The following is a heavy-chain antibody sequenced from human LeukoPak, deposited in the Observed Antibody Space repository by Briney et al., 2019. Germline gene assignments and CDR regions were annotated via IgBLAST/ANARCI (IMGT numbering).Heavy chain of an antibody. CDR1: GFTFSNYA. J-gene: IGHJ4*02. V-gene: IGHV3-23*01. CDR2: ISGSTGST. D-gene: IGHD1-1*01. Sequence: GGSLRLSCAASGFTFSNYAMNWVRQAPGKGLEWVSLISGSTGSTYYADSVKGRFSISRDNSKNTVYLQMNSLRVKDTAVYYCARGGVSGTTLDYWGQGTLVTVSS. CDR3: ARGGVSGTTLDY.